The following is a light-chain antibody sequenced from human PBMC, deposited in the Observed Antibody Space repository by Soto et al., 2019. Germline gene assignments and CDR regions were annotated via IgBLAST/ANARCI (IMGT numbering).Light chain of an antibody. CDR2: GTS. CDR1: QSISSSY. V-gene: IGKV3-20*01. Sequence: EIVLTQSPGTLSLSPGERATLSCRASQSISSSYLAWYQQKPGQAPRLLIYGTSSRATGIPDGFSGSGSGTVFPLTISGLEPEDSSAYYCQLYGSSPLYTFGKGTKLAIK. CDR3: QLYGSSPLYT. J-gene: IGKJ2*01.